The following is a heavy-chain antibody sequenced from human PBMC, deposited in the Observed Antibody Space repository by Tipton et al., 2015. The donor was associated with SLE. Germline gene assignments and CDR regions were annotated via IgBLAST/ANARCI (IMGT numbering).Heavy chain of an antibody. CDR2: IYYSGST. D-gene: IGHD2-15*01. CDR1: GGSISSYY. J-gene: IGHJ1*01. V-gene: IGHV4-59*01. Sequence: TLSLTCTVSGGSISSYYWSWIRQPPGKGLEWIGYIYYSGSTNYNPSLKSRVTISVDTSKNQFSLKLSSVTAADTAVYYCARGGGYCSGGSCSLQHWGQGTLVTVSS. CDR3: ARGGGYCSGGSCSLQH.